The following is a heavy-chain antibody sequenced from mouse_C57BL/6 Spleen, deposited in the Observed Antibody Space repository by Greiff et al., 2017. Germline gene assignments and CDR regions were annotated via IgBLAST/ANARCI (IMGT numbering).Heavy chain of an antibody. CDR1: GYSFTSYY. CDR3: ASLYYYGSSKDYYAMDY. J-gene: IGHJ4*01. CDR2: IYPGSGNT. D-gene: IGHD1-1*01. Sequence: VQLQESGPELVKPGASVKISCKASGYSFTSYYIHWVKQRPGQGLEWIGWIYPGSGNTKYNEKFKGKATLTADTSSSTAYMQLSSLTSEDSAVYYGASLYYYGSSKDYYAMDYWGQGTSVTVSS. V-gene: IGHV1-66*01.